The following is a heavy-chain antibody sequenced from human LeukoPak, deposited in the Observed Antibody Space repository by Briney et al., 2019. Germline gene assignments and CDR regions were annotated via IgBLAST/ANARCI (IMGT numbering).Heavy chain of an antibody. V-gene: IGHV3-48*01. CDR1: GFTFSSYS. D-gene: IGHD1-26*01. CDR3: AKDRVEWELQFFDY. CDR2: ISSSSSSI. J-gene: IGHJ4*02. Sequence: GGSLRLSCAASGFTFSSYSMNWVRQAPGKGLEWVSYISSSSSSIYYADSVQGRFTISRDNSKNTLYLQMNSLRAEDTAVYYCAKDRVEWELQFFDYWGQGTLVTVSS.